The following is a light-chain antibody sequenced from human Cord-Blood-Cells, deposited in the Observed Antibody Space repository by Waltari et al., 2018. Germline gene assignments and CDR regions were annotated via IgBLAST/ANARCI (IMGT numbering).Light chain of an antibody. Sequence: QSALPPPASVSGSPGQSITISCTGTSSDAGSYNLVSWYQQHPGKAPKLMIYDDSKRPSGVSNRFSGSKSGNTASLTISGLQAEDEADYYCCSYAGSSTVVFGGGTKLTVL. J-gene: IGLJ2*01. CDR1: SSDAGSYNL. CDR2: DDS. CDR3: CSYAGSSTVV. V-gene: IGLV2-23*01.